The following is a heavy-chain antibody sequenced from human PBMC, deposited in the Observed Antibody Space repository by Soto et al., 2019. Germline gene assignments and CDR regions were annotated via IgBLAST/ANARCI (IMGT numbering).Heavy chain of an antibody. CDR3: AIDPRGYSGSAKHFDY. CDR2: ISYAGDYK. J-gene: IGHJ4*02. V-gene: IGHV3-30-3*01. Sequence: QVHLVESGGGVVQPGGSLRLSCAASGFNFRGFTMHWVRQAPDKGLEWMSVISYAGDYKNYADSVRGRIYNSRDNSKNTLFLQMHSLRPDDKAVYFCAIDPRGYSGSAKHFDYRGQGSLVSFS. CDR1: GFNFRGFT. D-gene: IGHD6-25*01.